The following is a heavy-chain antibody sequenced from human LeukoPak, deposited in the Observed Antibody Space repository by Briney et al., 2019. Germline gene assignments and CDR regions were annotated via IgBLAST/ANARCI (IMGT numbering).Heavy chain of an antibody. CDR1: GGSISSSSYY. J-gene: IGHJ4*02. CDR2: IYYSGST. CDR3: ARRSGYDSVDY. D-gene: IGHD5-12*01. Sequence: PSETLSLTCTVSGGSISSSSYYWGWIRQPPGKGLEWIGSIYYSGSTYYNPSLKSRVTISVDTSKNQFSLKLSSVTAADTAVYYCARRSGYDSVDYWGQGTLVTVSS. V-gene: IGHV4-39*01.